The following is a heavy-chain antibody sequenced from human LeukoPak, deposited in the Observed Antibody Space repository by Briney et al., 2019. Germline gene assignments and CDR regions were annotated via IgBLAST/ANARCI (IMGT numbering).Heavy chain of an antibody. CDR2: INWNGGGT. CDR1: GFTFDDYG. V-gene: IGHV3-20*04. J-gene: IGHJ4*02. CDR3: ARGTLKAAATDFDY. Sequence: GGSLRLSCAASGFTFDDYGMSWVRQAPGKGLEWVSGINWNGGGTGYADSVKGRFTISRDNAKNSLYLQMNSLRAEDTALYCCARGTLKAAATDFDYWGQGTLVTVSS. D-gene: IGHD6-13*01.